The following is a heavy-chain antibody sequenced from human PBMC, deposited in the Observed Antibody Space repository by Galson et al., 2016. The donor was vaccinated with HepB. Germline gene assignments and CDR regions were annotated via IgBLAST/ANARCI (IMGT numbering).Heavy chain of an antibody. V-gene: IGHV3-23*01. CDR3: GRGSYGSWGSVWY. Sequence: SLRLSCAASGITFSSYALSWVRQAPGKGLEWVSAITGTGGGTYYADSVKGRFTISRDNAKNTLYMQMNSLRAEDTAVYYCGRGSYGSWGSVWYWGQGTLVTVSS. D-gene: IGHD1-26*01. J-gene: IGHJ4*02. CDR2: ITGTGGGT. CDR1: GITFSSYA.